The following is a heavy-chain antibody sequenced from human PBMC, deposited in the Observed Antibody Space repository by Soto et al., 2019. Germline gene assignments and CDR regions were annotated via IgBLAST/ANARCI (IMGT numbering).Heavy chain of an antibody. Sequence: PGGSLRLSCAASGFTFSSYGMHWVRQAPGKGLEWVAVISYDGSNKYYADSVKGRFTISGDNSKNTLYLQMNSLRAEDTAVYYCAKSVVAAGRSYFDYWGQGTLVTVSS. D-gene: IGHD6-13*01. J-gene: IGHJ4*02. CDR2: ISYDGSNK. CDR1: GFTFSSYG. CDR3: AKSVVAAGRSYFDY. V-gene: IGHV3-30*18.